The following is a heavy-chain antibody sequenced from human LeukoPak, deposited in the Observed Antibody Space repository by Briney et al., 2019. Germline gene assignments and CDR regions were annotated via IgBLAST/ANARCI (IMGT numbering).Heavy chain of an antibody. CDR1: GFTFSSYG. D-gene: IGHD5-24*01. V-gene: IGHV3-30*18. Sequence: PGGSLRLSCAASGFTFSSYGMHWVRQAPGKGLEWVAVISYDGSNKYYADSVKGRFTISRDNSKNTLYLQMNSLRAEDTAVYYCAKDGEMDQGAFDIWGQGTMVTVSS. CDR2: ISYDGSNK. CDR3: AKDGEMDQGAFDI. J-gene: IGHJ3*02.